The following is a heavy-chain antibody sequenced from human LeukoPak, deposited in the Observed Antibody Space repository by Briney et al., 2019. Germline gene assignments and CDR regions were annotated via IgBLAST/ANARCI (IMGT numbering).Heavy chain of an antibody. CDR3: ATKTPGNPYDY. J-gene: IGHJ4*02. CDR2: IRGGGET. CDR1: GFSFSNYA. V-gene: IGHV3-23*01. D-gene: IGHD4-23*01. Sequence: GGSLRLSCAASGFSFSNYAMSWVRQAPARGPEWVSSIRGGGETFYADSVKGRFTISRDNSKNTLYLQMTSLRAEDTALYYCATKTPGNPYDYWGQGTLVIVSP.